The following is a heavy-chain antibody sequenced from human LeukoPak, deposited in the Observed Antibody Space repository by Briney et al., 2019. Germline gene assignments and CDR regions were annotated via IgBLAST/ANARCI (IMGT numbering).Heavy chain of an antibody. D-gene: IGHD5-18*01. CDR2: IYHSGST. CDR1: GGSISSNNW. J-gene: IGHJ4*02. V-gene: IGHV4-4*02. CDR3: ANKRNTAPYYFDY. Sequence: SETLSLTCAVSGGSISSNNWWSWVRQPPGKGLEWIGEIYHSGSTNCNPSLKSRVTISVDKSKNQFSLKLSSVTAADTAVYYCANKRNTAPYYFDYWGQGTLVTVSS.